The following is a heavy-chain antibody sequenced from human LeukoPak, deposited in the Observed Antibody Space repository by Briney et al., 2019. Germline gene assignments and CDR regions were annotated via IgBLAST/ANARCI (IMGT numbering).Heavy chain of an antibody. Sequence: SETLSLTCTVSGGSISSYYWSWIRQPPGKGLEWTGYIYYSGSTNYNPSLKSRVTISVDTSKNQFSLKLSSVTAADTAVYYCARGSIVGATPHDLWGRGTLVTVSS. D-gene: IGHD1-26*01. CDR1: GGSISSYY. CDR3: ARGSIVGATPHDL. V-gene: IGHV4-59*01. CDR2: IYYSGST. J-gene: IGHJ2*01.